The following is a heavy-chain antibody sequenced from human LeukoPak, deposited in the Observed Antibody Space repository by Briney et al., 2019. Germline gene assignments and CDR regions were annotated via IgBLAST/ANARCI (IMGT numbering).Heavy chain of an antibody. J-gene: IGHJ3*02. CDR3: VREGPRGLAFDI. Sequence: PGGSLRLSCAASGFTFSIYAMSWVRQAPGKGLEWVSGISASGGSTFYADSVKGRFTISRDNSKNTLYLQMNGLRVEDTAVYYCVREGPRGLAFDIWGQGTMVTVSS. CDR1: GFTFSIYA. V-gene: IGHV3-23*01. CDR2: ISASGGST. D-gene: IGHD3/OR15-3a*01.